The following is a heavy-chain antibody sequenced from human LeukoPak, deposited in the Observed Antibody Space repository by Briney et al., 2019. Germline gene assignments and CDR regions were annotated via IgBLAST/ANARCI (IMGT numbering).Heavy chain of an antibody. Sequence: GGSLRLSCAASGFTFSSYAMSWVRQAPGKGLEWVSAISGSGGSTYYADSVKGRFTISRDNSKNTLYLQMNSLRAEDTAVYYCAKDTRSSSGGNWFDPRGQGTLVTVSS. CDR1: GFTFSSYA. CDR3: AKDTRSSSGGNWFDP. J-gene: IGHJ5*02. CDR2: ISGSGGST. V-gene: IGHV3-23*01. D-gene: IGHD6-6*01.